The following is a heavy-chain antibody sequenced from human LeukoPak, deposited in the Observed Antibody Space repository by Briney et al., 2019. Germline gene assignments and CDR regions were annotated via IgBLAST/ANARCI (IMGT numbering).Heavy chain of an antibody. V-gene: IGHV3-66*01. J-gene: IGHJ3*02. CDR3: ARDRSQGWDSSGYYPDALII. Sequence: GGSLRLSCAASGFIVSQNYMSWVRQAPGKGLEWVSVIFRGDDTNYADSVKGRFTISRDNAKNSLYLQMNSLRAEDTAVYYCARDRSQGWDSSGYYPDALIIWGQGTMVTASS. D-gene: IGHD3-22*01. CDR1: GFIVSQNY. CDR2: IFRGDDT.